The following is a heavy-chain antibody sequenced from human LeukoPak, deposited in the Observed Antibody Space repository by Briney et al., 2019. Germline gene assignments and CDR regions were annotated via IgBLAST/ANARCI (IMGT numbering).Heavy chain of an antibody. CDR1: GFTFKSYG. CDR2: IWYDGSNK. CDR3: ARVSGYSGTWYVDY. V-gene: IGHV3-33*01. D-gene: IGHD6-13*01. Sequence: PGRSLRLSCAASGFTFKSYGMHWVRQAPGKGLEWVAIIWYDGSNKYYADFVKGRFTTSRDNSKNTLYLQMNSLRADDTAVYYCARVSGYSGTWYVDYWGQGTLVTVSS. J-gene: IGHJ4*02.